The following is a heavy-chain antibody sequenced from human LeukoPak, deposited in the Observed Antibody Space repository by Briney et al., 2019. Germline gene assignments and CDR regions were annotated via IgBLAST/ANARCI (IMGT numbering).Heavy chain of an antibody. CDR2: IYDKGDA. V-gene: IGHV3-53*04. D-gene: IGHD5-24*01. CDR3: AGGSRRDGYDY. J-gene: IGHJ4*02. CDR1: GFTFSSNY. Sequence: PGGSLRLSCAASGFTFSSNYMSWVRQAPGKGLEWVSVIYDKGDASSADSVKGRFTISRHNSKNTLYLQMNSLRPEDTAVYYCAGGSRRDGYDYWGQGTLVTVSS.